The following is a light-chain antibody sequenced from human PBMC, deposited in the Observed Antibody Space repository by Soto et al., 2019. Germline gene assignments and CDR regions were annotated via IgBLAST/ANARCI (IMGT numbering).Light chain of an antibody. V-gene: IGLV1-47*02. CDR1: SFNIGFNY. CDR3: AAWDDSLRGGV. J-gene: IGLJ1*01. Sequence: QLVLTQPPSASGTPGQTVTISCSGSSFNIGFNYVYWYQQLPGMAPKLLIHSNDERPSGVPDRFSGSKSGTSASLAISGLRSEDEAEYYCAAWDDSLRGGVFGTGTKVTVL. CDR2: SND.